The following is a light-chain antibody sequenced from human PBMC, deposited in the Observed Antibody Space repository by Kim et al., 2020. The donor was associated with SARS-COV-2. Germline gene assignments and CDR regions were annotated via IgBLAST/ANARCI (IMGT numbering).Light chain of an antibody. CDR3: QHFGGSSYT. CDR1: QTVSSSF. J-gene: IGKJ2*01. V-gene: IGKV3-20*01. CDR2: DAS. Sequence: EIVLTQSPGTLSSSPGERVTLSCRASQTVSSSFLAWYQQKPGQAPTLLVYDASTTATGIADRFSGSGSGTDFTLTINRLEPEDFAVYYCQHFGGSSYTFGRGTKLEI.